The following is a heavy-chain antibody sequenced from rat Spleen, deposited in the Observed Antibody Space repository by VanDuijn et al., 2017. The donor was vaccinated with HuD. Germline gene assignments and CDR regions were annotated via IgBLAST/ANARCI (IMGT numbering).Heavy chain of an antibody. D-gene: IGHD1-7*01. CDR1: GFTFSRYW. CDR2: VSSDGVNT. Sequence: EVQLVQTGGGLVQPGKSLKLSCVASGFTFSRYWMYWVRQAPGKGLEWVSSVSSDGVNTYYPDSVKGRFTISRDNAENRVYLQMNSLKCEDTATYYCAVAGYGYWGQGVVVTVSS. J-gene: IGHJ2*01. CDR3: AVAGYGY. V-gene: IGHV5-58*01.